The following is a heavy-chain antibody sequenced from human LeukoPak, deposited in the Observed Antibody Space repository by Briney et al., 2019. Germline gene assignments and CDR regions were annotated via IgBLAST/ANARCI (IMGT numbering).Heavy chain of an antibody. CDR2: ISGSGGST. J-gene: IGHJ4*02. CDR1: GFTFSSYA. CDR3: AKDLGVWFGDPGTFDY. V-gene: IGHV3-23*01. D-gene: IGHD3-10*01. Sequence: GGSLRLSCAASGFTFSSYAMSWVRQAPGKGLEWVSAISGSGGSTYYADSVKGRFTISRDNSKNTLYLQMNSLRAEDTAVYYCAKDLGVWFGDPGTFDYWGQGNLVTVSS.